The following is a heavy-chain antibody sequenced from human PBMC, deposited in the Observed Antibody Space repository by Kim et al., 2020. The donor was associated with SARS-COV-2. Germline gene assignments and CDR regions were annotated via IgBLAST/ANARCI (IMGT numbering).Heavy chain of an antibody. V-gene: IGHV3-30-3*01. CDR3: ARDRFKGHPRDGMDV. CDR1: GFTFSSYA. J-gene: IGHJ6*02. CDR2: ISYDGSNK. Sequence: GGSLRLSCAASGFTFSSYAMHWVRQAPGKGLEWVAVISYDGSNKYYADSVKGRFTISRDNSKNTLYLQMNSLRAEDTAVYYCARDRFKGHPRDGMDVWGQGTTVTVSS.